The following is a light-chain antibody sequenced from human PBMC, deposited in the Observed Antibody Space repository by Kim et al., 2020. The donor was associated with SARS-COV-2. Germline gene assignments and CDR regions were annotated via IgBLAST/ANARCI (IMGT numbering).Light chain of an antibody. CDR2: GVN. CDR3: ISYTTSTTWV. Sequence: QSALTQPASVSGSPGQSISISCTGTSSDIGTYDHISWYQQHPGKAPILIVFGVNQRPSGASNRFSGSKSGNTASLTISGLQAGDEADYYCISYTTSTTWVFGGGTQLTVL. CDR1: SSDIGTYDH. J-gene: IGLJ3*02. V-gene: IGLV2-14*03.